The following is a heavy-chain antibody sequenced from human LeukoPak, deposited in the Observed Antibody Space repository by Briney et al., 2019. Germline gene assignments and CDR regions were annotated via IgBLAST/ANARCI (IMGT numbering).Heavy chain of an antibody. CDR1: GGTFSSYA. CDR3: ARTFAIGGIDY. Sequence: SVKVSCKASGGTFSSYAISWVRQAPGQGLEWMGRIIPIFGIANYAQKFQGRVTITADKSTSTAYMELSSLRSEDTAVYYCARTFAIGGIDYWGQGTLVTVSS. CDR2: IIPIFGIA. V-gene: IGHV1-69*04. D-gene: IGHD2/OR15-2a*01. J-gene: IGHJ4*02.